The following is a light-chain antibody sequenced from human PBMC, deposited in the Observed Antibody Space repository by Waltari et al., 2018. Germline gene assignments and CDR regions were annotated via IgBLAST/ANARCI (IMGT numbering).Light chain of an antibody. V-gene: IGLV2-23*02. CDR1: SSDVGIYNL. Sequence: QSALTQPASVSGSPGQSITMSCTGTSSDVGIYNLVSWYQHHPGKATRLMIYDVSERPSGVSNRFSGSKSGNTASLTISGLQAEDEAEYYCCSYAGSSTLLFGGGTKLTVL. CDR3: CSYAGSSTLL. J-gene: IGLJ3*02. CDR2: DVS.